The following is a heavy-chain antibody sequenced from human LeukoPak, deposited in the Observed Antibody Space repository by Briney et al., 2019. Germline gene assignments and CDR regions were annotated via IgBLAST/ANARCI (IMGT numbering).Heavy chain of an antibody. CDR3: VVINAFDI. J-gene: IGHJ3*02. CDR2: ISWNSGSI. CDR1: GFTFDDYA. V-gene: IGHV3-9*01. Sequence: PGGSLRLSCAASGFTFDDYAMHWVRQAPGKGLEWVSGISWNSGSIGYADSVKGRFTISRDNAKNSLYLQMNSLRAEDTALYYCVVINAFDIWGQGTMVTVSS. D-gene: IGHD3-22*01.